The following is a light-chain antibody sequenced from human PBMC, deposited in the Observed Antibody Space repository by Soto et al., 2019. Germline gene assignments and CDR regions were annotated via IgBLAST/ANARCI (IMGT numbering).Light chain of an antibody. Sequence: QSALTQPPSASGSPGQSVTISCTGTSSDVGGYNFVSWYQQYPGKAPKLVIYEVNKRPSGVPDRFSGSKSGNTASLTVSGLQAEDEADYFCSSYGGSDNWRVFGTGTKLTVL. CDR3: SSYGGSDNWRV. J-gene: IGLJ1*01. V-gene: IGLV2-8*01. CDR1: SSDVGGYNF. CDR2: EVN.